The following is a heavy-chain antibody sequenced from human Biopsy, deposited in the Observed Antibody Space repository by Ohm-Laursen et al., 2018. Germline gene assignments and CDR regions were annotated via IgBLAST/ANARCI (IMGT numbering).Heavy chain of an antibody. V-gene: IGHV4-4*07. CDR1: GGYISHYY. CDR3: ARAPPLIRGVVESWFDP. Sequence: TLSLTCTVSGGYISHYYWTWIRQPAGQGLEWIGRIYITGETDYNPSLKSRVTMSVNSSKKQFSLKLKSVTAADTAIYYCARAPPLIRGVVESWFDPWGQGILVTVSS. D-gene: IGHD3-10*01. J-gene: IGHJ5*02. CDR2: IYITGET.